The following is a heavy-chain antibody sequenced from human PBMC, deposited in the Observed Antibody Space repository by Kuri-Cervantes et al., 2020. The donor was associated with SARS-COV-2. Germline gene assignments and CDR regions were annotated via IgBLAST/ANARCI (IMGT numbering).Heavy chain of an antibody. CDR2: IYHSGST. V-gene: IGHV4-38-2*02. Sequence: SETLSLTCTVSGYSISSGYYWGWIRQPPGKGLEWIGSIYHSGSTYYNPSLKSRVTISVDTSKNQLSLTLTSLTAADTGVYYCARVGPPIALVRGNFRAYYDMDVWGKGTTVTVSS. D-gene: IGHD3-10*01. J-gene: IGHJ6*03. CDR3: ARVGPPIALVRGNFRAYYDMDV. CDR1: GYSISSGYY.